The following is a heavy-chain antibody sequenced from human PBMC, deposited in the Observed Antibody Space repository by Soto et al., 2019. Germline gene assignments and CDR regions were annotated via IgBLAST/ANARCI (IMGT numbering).Heavy chain of an antibody. V-gene: IGHV3-30-3*01. CDR2: ISYDGSNK. CDR1: GFTFSSYA. CDR3: ARDRGYCTNGVCYTSHYFDY. D-gene: IGHD2-8*01. Sequence: QVQLVESGGGVVQPGRSLRLSCAASGFTFSSYAMHWVRQAPGKGLEWVAGISYDGSNKYYADSVKGRFTISRDNSKNTLYLQMNSLRAEDTAVYYCARDRGYCTNGVCYTSHYFDYWGQGTLVTVSS. J-gene: IGHJ4*02.